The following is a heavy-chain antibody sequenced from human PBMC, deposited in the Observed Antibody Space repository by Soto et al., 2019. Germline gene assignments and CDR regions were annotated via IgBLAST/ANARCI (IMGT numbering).Heavy chain of an antibody. V-gene: IGHV3-43*01. D-gene: IGHD6-19*01. J-gene: IGHJ6*02. CDR3: AKDTEQWLVVFGMDV. CDR1: GFTFDDYT. Sequence: GGSLRLSCAASGFTFDDYTMHWVRQAPGKGLEWVSLISWDGGSTYYADSVKGRFTISRDNSKNSLYLQMNSLRTEDTALYYCAKDTEQWLVVFGMDVWGQGTTVTVSS. CDR2: ISWDGGST.